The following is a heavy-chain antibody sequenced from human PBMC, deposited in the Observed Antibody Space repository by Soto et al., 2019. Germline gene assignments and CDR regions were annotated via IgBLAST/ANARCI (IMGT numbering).Heavy chain of an antibody. V-gene: IGHV4-31*03. D-gene: IGHD2-21*01. CDR2: MYVTGAV. CDR1: GAALNSGNYY. Sequence: SETLSLTCIVSGAALNSGNYYWSWIRQVPGKGLEWIGHMYVTGAVDYNPSLRDRITISQDTSERQFSLNLRLVTAADTAVYYCARLRIATNNYKWFDPWGQGTLVTVSS. CDR3: ARLRIATNNYKWFDP. J-gene: IGHJ5*02.